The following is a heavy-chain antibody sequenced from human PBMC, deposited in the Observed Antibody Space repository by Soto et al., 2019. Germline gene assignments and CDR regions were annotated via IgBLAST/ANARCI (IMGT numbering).Heavy chain of an antibody. V-gene: IGHV4-39*01. J-gene: IGHJ3*02. D-gene: IGHD3-22*01. CDR3: ARPYYDSSGYWGAMDI. CDR2: IFYDGST. Sequence: SETLSLTCTVSGGSISSSSHYWAWIRQPPGKGLEWIGSIFYDGSTHYYPSLESRVTISADMSKNQFSLRLNSVTAADTAVYYCARPYYDSSGYWGAMDIWGQGTMVTVSS. CDR1: GGSISSSSHY.